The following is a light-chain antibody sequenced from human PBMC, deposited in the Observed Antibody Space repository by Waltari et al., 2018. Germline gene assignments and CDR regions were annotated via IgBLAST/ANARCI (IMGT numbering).Light chain of an antibody. CDR2: DVN. CDR1: NSDVGNSDF. V-gene: IGLV2-14*03. Sequence: QSALTQPASVSGSPGQSLTISCPGTNSDVGNSDFVSWYQQCPGKAPQHIIYDVNKRPSGLSNRFSGSKSGNTASLTISGLQAEDEAVYYCSSYTTYGTFVIFGGGTKLTVL. J-gene: IGLJ2*01. CDR3: SSYTTYGTFVI.